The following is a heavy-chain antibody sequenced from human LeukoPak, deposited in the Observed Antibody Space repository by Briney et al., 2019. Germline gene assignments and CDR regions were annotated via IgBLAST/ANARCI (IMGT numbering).Heavy chain of an antibody. D-gene: IGHD3-22*01. V-gene: IGHV1-69*04. Sequence: ASVKVSCKASGGTFSSYAISWVRQAPGQGLEWMGRIIPILGIANYAQKFQSRVTITADKSTSTAYMELSSLRSEDTAVYYCARFGDYYDSSGPYYFDYWGQGTLVTVSS. CDR2: IIPILGIA. CDR1: GGTFSSYA. J-gene: IGHJ4*02. CDR3: ARFGDYYDSSGPYYFDY.